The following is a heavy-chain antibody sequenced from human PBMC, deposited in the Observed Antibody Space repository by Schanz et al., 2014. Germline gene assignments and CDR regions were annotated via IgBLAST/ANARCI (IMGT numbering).Heavy chain of an antibody. CDR3: MAMGRNTSHYFDH. CDR1: GGTFSSYT. J-gene: IGHJ4*02. Sequence: QVQLVQSGAEVKKPGSSVKVSCTASGGTFSSYTISWIRQAPGQGLEWMGRIIPVLAIADYAQKFQGRVTITADKSTSTASMELSSLRSEDTAVYYCMAMGRNTSHYFDHWGQGTLVTVSS. D-gene: IGHD1-1*01. V-gene: IGHV1-69*02. CDR2: IIPVLAIA.